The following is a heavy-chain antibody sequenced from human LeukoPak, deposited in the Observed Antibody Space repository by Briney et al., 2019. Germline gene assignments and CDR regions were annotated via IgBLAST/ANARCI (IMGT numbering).Heavy chain of an antibody. V-gene: IGHV4-39*01. D-gene: IGHD2-2*01. CDR3: ATYCSSTSCYRRAYDS. J-gene: IGHJ4*02. CDR2: IYYTGST. Sequence: PSETLSLTCTVSGGSISGSSHYWGWIRQPPGKGLEWIGSIYYTGSTYYNPSLKSRVTISVDTSKNQFSLQLSSVTAADTAVYYCATYCSSTSCYRRAYDSWGQGTLVTVSS. CDR1: GGSISGSSHY.